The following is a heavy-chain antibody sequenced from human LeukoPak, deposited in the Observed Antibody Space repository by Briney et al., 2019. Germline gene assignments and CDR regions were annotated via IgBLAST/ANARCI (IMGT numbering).Heavy chain of an antibody. CDR2: ISPNSGGT. CDR3: ARDLGYCSSTSCYPWFDP. Sequence: ASVKVSCRASGYTFTGYYMHWVRQAPGQGLEWMGWISPNSGGTNYAQKFQGRVTMTRDTSISTAYMELSRLRSDDTAVCYCARDLGYCSSTSCYPWFDPWGQGTLVTVSS. J-gene: IGHJ5*02. CDR1: GYTFTGYY. D-gene: IGHD2-2*01. V-gene: IGHV1-2*02.